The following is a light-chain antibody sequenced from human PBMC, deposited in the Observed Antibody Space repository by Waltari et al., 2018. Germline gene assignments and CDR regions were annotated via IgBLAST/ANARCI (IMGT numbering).Light chain of an antibody. CDR2: GAS. CDR3: QQSLTTPYT. Sequence: DIKLTQSPSSLSASVGGRVTITCRASESISLYLNWYQQKPGKAPNLLLYGASALRTGVPSRFSGSGSGTDFTLTITSLQPDDFAVYICQQSLTTPYTFGQGTKLE. J-gene: IGKJ2*01. V-gene: IGKV1-39*01. CDR1: ESISLY.